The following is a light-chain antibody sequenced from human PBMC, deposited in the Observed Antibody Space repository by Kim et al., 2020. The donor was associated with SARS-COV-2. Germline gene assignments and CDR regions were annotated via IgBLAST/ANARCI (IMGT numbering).Light chain of an antibody. J-gene: IGLJ3*02. CDR1: SLKTHY. Sequence: ALGQTVRITCEGDSLKTHYASWYQQKPGQAPVFVMYGKNNRPSGTPDRFSGSSSANTASLTITGAQAEDEAAYYCNSRDSSGDHWVFGGGTQLTVL. V-gene: IGLV3-19*01. CDR3: NSRDSSGDHWV. CDR2: GKN.